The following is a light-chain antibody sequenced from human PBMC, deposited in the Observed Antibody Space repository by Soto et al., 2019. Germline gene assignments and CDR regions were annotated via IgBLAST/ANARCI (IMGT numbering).Light chain of an antibody. Sequence: QAVVTQPASVSGSPGQSITISCTGTSSDVGGYNYVSWYQQYPGKAPKLMIYDVSNRPSGVSNRFSGSKSGNTASLTISGLQAEDEADYYCSSYTSSSTPHVVFGGGTKLTVL. CDR1: SSDVGGYNY. CDR2: DVS. CDR3: SSYTSSSTPHVV. V-gene: IGLV2-14*01. J-gene: IGLJ2*01.